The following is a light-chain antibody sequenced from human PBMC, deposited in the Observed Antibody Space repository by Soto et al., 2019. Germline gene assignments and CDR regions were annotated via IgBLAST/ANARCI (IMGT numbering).Light chain of an antibody. V-gene: IGKV1-12*01. J-gene: IGKJ5*01. CDR1: QGISRW. CDR3: QQANSFPIT. Sequence: DIQMTQSPSSVSASLGDRVTITCWASQGISRWLAWYQQKPGKAPKLLIYDASSLESGVPSRFSGRGSGTVFTLTISSLQPEDFATYYCQQANSFPITFGQGTRLEIK. CDR2: DAS.